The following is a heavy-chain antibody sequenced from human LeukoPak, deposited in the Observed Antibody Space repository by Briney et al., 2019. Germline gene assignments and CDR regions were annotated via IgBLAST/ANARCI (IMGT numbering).Heavy chain of an antibody. Sequence: PSETLSLTCSVSGDSVTSYYWSWIRQSPGKGLEWIGYVSYDGATNYTPSLRSRVIMAVDTAKNHISLRLTSLSAADTAVYYCARLDCTGDGCYNHWGQGILVTVSS. CDR1: GDSVTSYY. V-gene: IGHV4-59*08. J-gene: IGHJ4*02. CDR2: VSYDGAT. D-gene: IGHD2-8*02. CDR3: ARLDCTGDGCYNH.